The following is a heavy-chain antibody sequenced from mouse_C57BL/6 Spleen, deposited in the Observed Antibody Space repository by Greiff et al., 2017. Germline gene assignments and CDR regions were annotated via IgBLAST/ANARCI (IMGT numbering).Heavy chain of an antibody. Sequence: QVQLKQPGAELVKPGASVKMSCKASGYTFTSYWITWVKQRPGQGLEWIGDIYPGSGSTNYNEKFKSKATLTVDTSSSTAYMQLSSLTSEDSAVYYCARGDDYDEAMDYWGQGTSVTVSS. CDR1: GYTFTSYW. J-gene: IGHJ4*01. CDR2: IYPGSGST. V-gene: IGHV1-55*01. CDR3: ARGDDYDEAMDY. D-gene: IGHD2-4*01.